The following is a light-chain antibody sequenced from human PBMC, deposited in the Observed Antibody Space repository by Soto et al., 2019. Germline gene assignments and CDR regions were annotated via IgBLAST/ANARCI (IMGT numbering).Light chain of an antibody. Sequence: QSALTQPASVSGSPGQSITISCTGTSSDVGGYNYVSWYQQHPGKAPKLLIYEVSNRPSGVSNRFSGSKSGNTASLTISGLQAEDEADYYCSSYPSSSTPVFGGGTKVTVL. J-gene: IGLJ2*01. CDR2: EVS. V-gene: IGLV2-14*01. CDR1: SSDVGGYNY. CDR3: SSYPSSSTPV.